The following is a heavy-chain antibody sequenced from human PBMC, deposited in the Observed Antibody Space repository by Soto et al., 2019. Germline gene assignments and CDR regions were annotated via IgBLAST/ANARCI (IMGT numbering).Heavy chain of an antibody. CDR3: ARGTKVYGRYYYGSGSYMCQFDP. CDR1: GGSISSGGYY. D-gene: IGHD3-10*01. V-gene: IGHV4-31*03. CDR2: IYYSGST. Sequence: QVQLQESGPGLVKPSQTLSLTCTVSGGSISSGGYYWSWIRQHPGKGLEWIGYIYYSGSTYYNPSLKSRVTISVDTSKNQFSLKLSSVTAADTAVYYCARGTKVYGRYYYGSGSYMCQFDPWGQGTLVTVSS. J-gene: IGHJ5*02.